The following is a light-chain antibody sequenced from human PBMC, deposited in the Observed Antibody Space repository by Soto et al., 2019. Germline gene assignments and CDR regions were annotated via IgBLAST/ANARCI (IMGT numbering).Light chain of an antibody. CDR1: SSDVGSYNL. V-gene: IGLV2-23*01. J-gene: IGLJ1*01. CDR3: CSYAPYITFYV. CDR2: EAT. Sequence: QSALTQPASVSASPGQSITISCTGTSSDVGSYNLVSWYQQHPGKAPKLMIYEATQRPSGVSSRFSGSKSGNTASLTISGLQAEDEGDYYCCSYAPYITFYVFGTGTKVTVL.